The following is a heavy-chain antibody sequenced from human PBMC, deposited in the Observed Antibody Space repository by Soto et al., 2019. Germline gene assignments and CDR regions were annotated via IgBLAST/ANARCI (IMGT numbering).Heavy chain of an antibody. D-gene: IGHD1-1*01. V-gene: IGHV4-31*03. J-gene: IGHJ5*01. Sequence: QVQLQESGPGLVKPSQTLSLTCSVSGGSISRDSYYWTWIRQHPGKGLEWIGYIYYTGITHYSPSLRTRVTITVDTSNSQFSQNLNSVTAADTAVYYCATGTSSWFESWGQGTLVTVSS. CDR2: IYYTGIT. CDR1: GGSISRDSYY. CDR3: ATGTSSWFES.